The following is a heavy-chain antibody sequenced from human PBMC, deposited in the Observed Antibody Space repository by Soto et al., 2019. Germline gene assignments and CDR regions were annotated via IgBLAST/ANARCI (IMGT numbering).Heavy chain of an antibody. CDR1: GGSISSYY. Sequence: TLSLTCTVSGGSISSYYWSWIRQPPGKGLEWIGYIYYSGSTNYNPSLKSRVTMSVDTSKNQFSLKLSSVTAADTAVYYCARGSSWYDPYNWFDPWGQGTLVTVSS. D-gene: IGHD6-13*01. J-gene: IGHJ5*02. V-gene: IGHV4-59*01. CDR3: ARGSSWYDPYNWFDP. CDR2: IYYSGST.